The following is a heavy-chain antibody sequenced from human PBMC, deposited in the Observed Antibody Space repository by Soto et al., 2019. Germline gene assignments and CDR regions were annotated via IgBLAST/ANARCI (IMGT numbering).Heavy chain of an antibody. V-gene: IGHV1-2*02. J-gene: IGHJ6*02. CDR3: AREAENYSYYGMDV. CDR2: INPNSGGA. Sequence: ASVKVSCKASGYTFTGHYIHWVRQAPGRGLEWMGRINPNSGGANYAQKFQGRVTLTRDTSISTASMEVSRLRSDDTAVYFCAREAENYSYYGMDVWGQGTTVTVSS. CDR1: GYTFTGHY.